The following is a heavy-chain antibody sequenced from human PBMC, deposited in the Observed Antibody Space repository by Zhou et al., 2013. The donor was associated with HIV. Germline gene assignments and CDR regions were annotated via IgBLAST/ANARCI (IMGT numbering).Heavy chain of an antibody. V-gene: IGHV1-69*04. D-gene: IGHD4-17*01. CDR2: IIPILGIT. CDR3: ARERQKWARDYHFDY. J-gene: IGHJ4*02. CDR1: GGTFSSYA. Sequence: QVQLVQSGAEVKKSGSSVKVSCKASGGTFSSYAISWVRQAPGQGLEWMGRIIPILGITNYAQKFQDRVTITADRSTSTAYMELSSLRSEDTAVYYCARERQKWARDYHFDYWGQGTLVTVSS.